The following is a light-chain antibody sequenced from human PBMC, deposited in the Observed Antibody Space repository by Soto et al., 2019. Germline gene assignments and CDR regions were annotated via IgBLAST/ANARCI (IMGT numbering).Light chain of an antibody. CDR3: QQYNDNWT. CDR1: QSISSW. J-gene: IGKJ1*01. CDR2: KAS. Sequence: DIQITQSPSTLSASVGDRVTITCRASQSISSWLAWYQQKPGTAPNLLIYKASTFQSGVPSRFSGSGSGTDFTLTISSLQPDDSATYYCQQYNDNWTFGQGTKVEIK. V-gene: IGKV1-5*03.